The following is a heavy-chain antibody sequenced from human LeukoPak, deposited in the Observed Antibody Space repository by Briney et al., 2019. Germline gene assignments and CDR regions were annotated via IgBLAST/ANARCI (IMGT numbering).Heavy chain of an antibody. V-gene: IGHV1-45*02. Sequence: GASVKVSCKASGYTFTYRYLHWVRQAPGQALEWMGWMTPFNGNTNYAQKFQDRVTMTRDRSMSTAYMELSSLRSEDTAMYYCASDKCSSISCSDAFDIWGQGTMVTVSS. CDR1: GYTFTYRY. J-gene: IGHJ3*02. CDR2: MTPFNGNT. D-gene: IGHD2-2*01. CDR3: ASDKCSSISCSDAFDI.